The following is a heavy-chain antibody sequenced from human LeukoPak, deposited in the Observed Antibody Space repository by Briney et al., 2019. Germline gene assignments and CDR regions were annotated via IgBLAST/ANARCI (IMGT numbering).Heavy chain of an antibody. CDR2: IYHSGST. D-gene: IGHD1-26*01. CDR3: ARGLTMMWDGDWFDP. V-gene: IGHV4-38-2*02. CDR1: GYSISSGYY. Sequence: PSETLSLTCTVSGYSISSGYYWGWIRQPPGKGLEWIGTIYHSGSTYYNPSLKSRVTISVDTSKNQFSLKLSSVTAADTAVYYCARGLTMMWDGDWFDPWGQGTLVTVSS. J-gene: IGHJ5*02.